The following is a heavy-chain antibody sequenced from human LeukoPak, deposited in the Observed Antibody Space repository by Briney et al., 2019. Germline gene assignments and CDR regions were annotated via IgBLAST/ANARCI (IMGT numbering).Heavy chain of an antibody. J-gene: IGHJ4*02. D-gene: IGHD3-22*01. CDR3: AKDRDYNSESDY. Sequence: PGGSLRLSCAASGLTFSYSALSGARQAPGKGLQWVSSISGDGLQTRYADSVKGRFTVSRDNSRDTLFLQMDNLRAEDTAIYYCAKDRDYNSESDYWGQGTLVTVSS. CDR1: GLTFSYSA. V-gene: IGHV3-23*01. CDR2: ISGDGLQT.